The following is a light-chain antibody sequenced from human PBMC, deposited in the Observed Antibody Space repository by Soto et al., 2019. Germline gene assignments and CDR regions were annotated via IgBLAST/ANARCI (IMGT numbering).Light chain of an antibody. CDR2: DAS. J-gene: IGKJ4*01. CDR3: QQRSNWPPH. Sequence: EIVLTQSPATLSLSPGERATLSCRASQSVSSYLAWYQQKPGQAPRLLIYDASNRATGIPARFSGSGSVTDFTLTISSLEPEDFAVYYCQQRSNWPPHFGGGTKVEIK. V-gene: IGKV3-11*01. CDR1: QSVSSY.